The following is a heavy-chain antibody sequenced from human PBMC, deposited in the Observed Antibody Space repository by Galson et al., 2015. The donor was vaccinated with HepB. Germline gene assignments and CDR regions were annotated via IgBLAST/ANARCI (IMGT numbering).Heavy chain of an antibody. V-gene: IGHV5-51*03. J-gene: IGHJ6*03. CDR1: GYSFTSYW. Sequence: QSGAEVKKPGESLTISCTGSGYSFTSYWIGWVRQMPGKGLEWMGIIYPGDSDTRYSPSFQGQVTIPADKSISTAYLQWSSLKASDTAMYYCARGGGRYDFWSGYFRSIYMDVWGKGTTVTVSS. CDR3: ARGGGRYDFWSGYFRSIYMDV. CDR2: IYPGDSDT. D-gene: IGHD3-3*01.